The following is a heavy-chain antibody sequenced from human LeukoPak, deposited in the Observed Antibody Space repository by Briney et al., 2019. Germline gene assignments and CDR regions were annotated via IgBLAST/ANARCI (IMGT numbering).Heavy chain of an antibody. CDR3: ARGSSLIGGFDS. Sequence: GGSLRLSCAASGFTFNQHSVSWVRQAPGKGLEWLSYISRTGGAVHYADSVEGRFTISRDNARNSLSLQMNGLRADDTAVYFCARGSSLIGGFDSWGRGTLVTVSS. D-gene: IGHD2-8*01. CDR1: GFTFNQHS. V-gene: IGHV3-11*01. CDR2: ISRTGGAV. J-gene: IGHJ4*02.